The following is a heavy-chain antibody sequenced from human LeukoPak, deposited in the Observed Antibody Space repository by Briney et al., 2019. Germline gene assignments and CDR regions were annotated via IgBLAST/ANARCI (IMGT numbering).Heavy chain of an antibody. V-gene: IGHV4-39*07. CDR1: GGSISSYY. J-gene: IGHJ4*02. D-gene: IGHD2-21*01. Sequence: SETLSLTCTVSGGSISSYYWSWIRQPPGKGLEWIGSIYYSGSTYYNPSLKSRVTISVDTSKNQFSLKLSSVTAADTAVYYCARDPALGGVVMLWGQGTLVTVSS. CDR3: ARDPALGGVVML. CDR2: IYYSGST.